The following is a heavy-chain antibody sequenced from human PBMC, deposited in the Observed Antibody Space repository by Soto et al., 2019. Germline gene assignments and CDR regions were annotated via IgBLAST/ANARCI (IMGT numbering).Heavy chain of an antibody. CDR1: GGTFSSYT. J-gene: IGHJ5*02. V-gene: IGHV1-69*02. CDR2: IIPILGIA. CDR3: ARGHCGGDCYS. D-gene: IGHD2-21*02. Sequence: QVQLVQSGAEVKKPGSSVKVSCKASGGTFSSYTISWVRQAPGQGLEWMGRIIPILGIANYAQKFQGRVTITADKSTSPAYMELSSLRAEDTAVYYCARGHCGGDCYSWGQGTLVTVSS.